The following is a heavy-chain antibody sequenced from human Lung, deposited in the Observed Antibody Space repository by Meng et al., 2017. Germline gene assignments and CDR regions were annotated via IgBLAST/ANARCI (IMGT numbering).Heavy chain of an antibody. Sequence: GESLKISCAASGFTVSSNYMSWVRQAPGQGLEWVSVIYSGGSTYYADSVKGRFTISRDNSKNTLYLQMSSLRAEDTAVYYCARGDAFDIWGQGTMVTVSS. CDR1: GFTVSSNY. CDR2: IYSGGST. J-gene: IGHJ3*02. CDR3: ARGDAFDI. V-gene: IGHV3-53*01.